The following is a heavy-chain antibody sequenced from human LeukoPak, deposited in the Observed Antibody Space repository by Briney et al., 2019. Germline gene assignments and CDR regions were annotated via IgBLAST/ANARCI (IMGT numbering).Heavy chain of an antibody. Sequence: GGSLRLSCGVSGFTFNSYSMNWVRQAPGKGLEWVASIIGSGSEMFYADSLKGRFTISRDNSENSLYLQMNSLRGEDTAVYYCARDLGILGYWGQGTLVTVSS. CDR1: GFTFNSYS. J-gene: IGHJ4*02. CDR3: ARDLGILGY. CDR2: IIGSGSEM. V-gene: IGHV3-21*06. D-gene: IGHD1-14*01.